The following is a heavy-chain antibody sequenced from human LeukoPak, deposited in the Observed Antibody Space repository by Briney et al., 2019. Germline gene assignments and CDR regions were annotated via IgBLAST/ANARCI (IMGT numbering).Heavy chain of an antibody. Sequence: SETLSLTCAVYGGSFSGYYWSWIRQPPGKGLEWIGEINHSGSTNYNPSLKSRVTISVDTSKNQFSLKLSSVTAADTAVYYCARGLYYDCWSGYSTAFDIWGQGTMVTVSS. D-gene: IGHD3-3*01. CDR1: GGSFSGYY. V-gene: IGHV4-34*01. J-gene: IGHJ3*02. CDR3: ARGLYYDCWSGYSTAFDI. CDR2: INHSGST.